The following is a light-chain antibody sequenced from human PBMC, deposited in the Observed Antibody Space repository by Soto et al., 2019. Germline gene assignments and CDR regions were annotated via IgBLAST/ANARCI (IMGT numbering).Light chain of an antibody. CDR1: QTVTSAY. Sequence: EIVLTQSPGTLSLSPGERATLSCRASQTVTSAYMAWYQQKPGQAPSLLIYAASTRAVGIPDRFSASGSGTDFTLTISRLEPEDLAVYYCQQYSESPRTFGQGTKVEVK. CDR2: AAS. V-gene: IGKV3-20*01. CDR3: QQYSESPRT. J-gene: IGKJ1*01.